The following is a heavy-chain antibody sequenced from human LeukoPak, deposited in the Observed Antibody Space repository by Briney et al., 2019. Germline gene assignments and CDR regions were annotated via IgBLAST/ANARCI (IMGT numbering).Heavy chain of an antibody. V-gene: IGHV1-2*02. Sequence: GASVKVSCKASGYTFTGYYMHWVRQVPGQGLEWMGWINPNSGGTNYAQKFQGRVTMTRDTSISTAYMELSRLRSDDTAVYYCAREFSYGEWPYYYYYYYMDVWGKGTTVTVSS. CDR1: GYTFTGYY. D-gene: IGHD3-10*01. CDR2: INPNSGGT. J-gene: IGHJ6*03. CDR3: AREFSYGEWPYYYYYYYMDV.